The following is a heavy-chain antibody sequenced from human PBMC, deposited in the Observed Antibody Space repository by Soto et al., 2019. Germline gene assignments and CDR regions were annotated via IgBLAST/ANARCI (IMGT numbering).Heavy chain of an antibody. CDR3: ARVPGYSSSSGEWFDP. CDR2: IIPIFGTA. J-gene: IGHJ5*02. D-gene: IGHD6-6*01. CDR1: GGTFSSYA. V-gene: IGHV1-69*13. Sequence: SVKVSCKASGGTFSSYAISWVRQAPGQGLEWMGGIIPIFGTANYAQKFQGRVTITADESTSTAYMELSSLRSEDTAVYYCARVPGYSSSSGEWFDPWGQGTLVTVSS.